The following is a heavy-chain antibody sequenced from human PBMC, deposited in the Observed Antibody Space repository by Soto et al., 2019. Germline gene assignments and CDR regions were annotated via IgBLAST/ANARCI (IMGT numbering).Heavy chain of an antibody. D-gene: IGHD5-18*01. J-gene: IGHJ4*02. CDR1: GYTFTGYY. Sequence: ASVKVSCKASGYTFTGYYMHWVRQAPGQGLEWMGWINPNNGGTNYAQKFQGRVTMTTDTSTSTAYMELRSLRSDDTAVYYCGRLSTAMGPFDYWGQGTLVTVSS. CDR3: GRLSTAMGPFDY. CDR2: INPNNGGT. V-gene: IGHV1-2*02.